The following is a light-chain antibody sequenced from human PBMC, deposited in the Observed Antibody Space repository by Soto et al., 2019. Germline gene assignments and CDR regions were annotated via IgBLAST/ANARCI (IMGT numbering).Light chain of an antibody. J-gene: IGKJ3*01. V-gene: IGKV1-12*01. CDR1: QGITNG. CDR2: GAS. CDR3: QQGNSFPFT. Sequence: DIQMTQSPSSVSASVGDSVTMTCRASQGITNGLAWYQQKPGKAPKPLIYGASSLQSGVPSRFSGGGSGTEFILTITGLQTEDFATYYCQQGNSFPFTFGPGTKVDIK.